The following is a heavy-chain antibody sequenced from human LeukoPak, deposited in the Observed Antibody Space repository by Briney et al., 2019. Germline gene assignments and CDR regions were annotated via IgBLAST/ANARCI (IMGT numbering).Heavy chain of an antibody. CDR1: GFTFSSYS. J-gene: IGHJ4*02. V-gene: IGHV3-21*01. CDR3: ARDGYSSSWYGV. CDR2: ISSSSSYI. D-gene: IGHD6-13*01. Sequence: PGGSLRLSCAASGFTFSSYSMNWGRQAPGKGREWVSSISSSSSYIYYADSVKGRFTISRDNAKNSLYLQMNSLRGEDTAVYYCARDGYSSSWYGVWGQGTLVTVSS.